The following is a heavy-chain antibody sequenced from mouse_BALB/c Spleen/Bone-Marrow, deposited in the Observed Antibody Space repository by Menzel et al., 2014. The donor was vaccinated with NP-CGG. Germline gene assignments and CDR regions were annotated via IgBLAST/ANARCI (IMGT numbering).Heavy chain of an antibody. CDR3: ARGITTGYSDY. CDR2: INPGSGGT. CDR1: GYAFTNYL. Sequence: VQLQQSGAELVRPGTSVKVSCKASGYAFTNYLIEWVKQRPGQGLEWIGVINPGSGGTNYNEKFKGKATLTADKSSSTAYMQLSSLTSDDSAVYFCARGITTGYSDYWGQGTPLTVSS. V-gene: IGHV1-54*01. J-gene: IGHJ2*01. D-gene: IGHD1-1*01.